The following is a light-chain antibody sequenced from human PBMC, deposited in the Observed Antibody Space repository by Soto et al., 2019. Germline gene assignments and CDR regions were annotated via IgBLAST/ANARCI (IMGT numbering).Light chain of an antibody. V-gene: IGLV2-14*01. CDR2: EVS. J-gene: IGLJ1*01. CDR1: SSDVGGYNY. Sequence: QSALTQPASVSGSPGQSITISCTGTSSDVGGYNYVSWYQQHPGKAPKLMIYEVSNRPSGVSNRFSGSKSGNTASPTISGLQAEDEADYYCSSYTSSSTVFGTGTKLTVL. CDR3: SSYTSSSTV.